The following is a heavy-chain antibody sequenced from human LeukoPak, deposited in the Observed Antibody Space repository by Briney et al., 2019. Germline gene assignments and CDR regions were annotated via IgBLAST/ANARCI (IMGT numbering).Heavy chain of an antibody. CDR1: GFTFSIFP. CDR3: ARDLELSAVYYFDS. D-gene: IGHD3-3*01. V-gene: IGHV3-30*04. J-gene: IGHJ4*02. Sequence: PGGSLRLSCEASGFTFSIFPMHWVRQAPGKGLEWVALISSGSEKYYADSVKGRFTISRDNSKNTLYLQMNSLRADDTAVYYCARDLELSAVYYFDSWGQGTLVIVSS. CDR2: ISSGSEK.